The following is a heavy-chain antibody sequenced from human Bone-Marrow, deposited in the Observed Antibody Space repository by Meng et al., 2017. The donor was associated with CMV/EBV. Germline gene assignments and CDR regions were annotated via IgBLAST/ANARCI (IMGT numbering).Heavy chain of an antibody. V-gene: IGHV3-49*04. CDR1: GLIFGDYG. J-gene: IGHJ6*02. D-gene: IGHD2-2*02. CDR2: SRTRAHGDTP. CDR3: AKYCTSTSCYSEGHYYGMDV. Sequence: GESLKISCTTSGLIFGDYGVTWVRQAPGEGLEWVGFSRTRAHGDTPQYAASVRGRFTISRDNAKNSLYLQMNSLRAEDTAVYYCAKYCTSTSCYSEGHYYGMDVWGQGTTVTVSS.